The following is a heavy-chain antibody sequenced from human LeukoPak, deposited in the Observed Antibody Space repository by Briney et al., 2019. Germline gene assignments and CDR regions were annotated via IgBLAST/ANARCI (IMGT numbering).Heavy chain of an antibody. V-gene: IGHV3-21*01. CDR1: GFTFSTYA. CDR3: ARGITIFGVVISYYFDY. CDR2: ISGSGGST. Sequence: PGTSLRLSCAASGFTFSTYAMHWVRQAPGKGLEWVSAISGSGGSTYYADSVKGRFTISRDNAKNSLYLQMNSLRAEDTAVYYCARGITIFGVVISYYFDYWGQGTLVTVSS. J-gene: IGHJ4*02. D-gene: IGHD3-3*01.